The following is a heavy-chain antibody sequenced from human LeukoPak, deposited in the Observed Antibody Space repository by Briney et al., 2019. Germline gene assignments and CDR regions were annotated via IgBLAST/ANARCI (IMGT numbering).Heavy chain of an antibody. CDR2: ISYDGSNK. CDR3: ASTGTGSVRGFDY. CDR1: GFTFSSYA. V-gene: IGHV3-30-3*01. D-gene: IGHD4-11*01. Sequence: GGSLRLSCAASGFTFSSYAMHWVRQAPGKGLEWVAVISYDGSNKYYADSVKGRFTISRDNSKNTLYLQMNSLRAEDTAVYYCASTGTGSVRGFDYWGQGTLVTVSS. J-gene: IGHJ4*02.